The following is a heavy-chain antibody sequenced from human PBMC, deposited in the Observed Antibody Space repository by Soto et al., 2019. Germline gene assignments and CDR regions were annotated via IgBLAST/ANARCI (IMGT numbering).Heavy chain of an antibody. V-gene: IGHV4-39*01. D-gene: IGHD5-12*01. J-gene: IGHJ4*02. CDR1: GGSISSSSYY. Sequence: SETLSLTCTVSGGSISSSSYYWGWIRQPPGKGLEWVGSIYYSGSTYYNPSLKSRVTISVDTSKNQFSLKLSSVTAADTAVYYCARQRDGYNSFDYWGQGTLVTVSS. CDR3: ARQRDGYNSFDY. CDR2: IYYSGST.